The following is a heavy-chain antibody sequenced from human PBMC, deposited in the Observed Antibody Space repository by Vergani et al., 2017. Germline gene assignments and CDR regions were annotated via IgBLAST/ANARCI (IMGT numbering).Heavy chain of an antibody. CDR2: IYYSGRT. CDR3: AREAAMVRYYYYMDV. J-gene: IGHJ6*03. V-gene: IGHV4-59*01. CDR1: GRSISSYY. Sequence: QVQLQESGPGLVKPSETLSLTCTVSGRSISSYYWSWIRQHPGKGLEWIGYIYYSGRTNYNPSLKSRVTISVDTSKTQFSLKLSSVTAADTAVYYCAREAAMVRYYYYMDVWGEGSSVTVSS. D-gene: IGHD3-10*01.